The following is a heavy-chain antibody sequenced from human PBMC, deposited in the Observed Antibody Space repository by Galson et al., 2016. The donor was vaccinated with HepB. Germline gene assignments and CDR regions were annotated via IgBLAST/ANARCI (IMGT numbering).Heavy chain of an antibody. CDR2: LSTSSSTI. CDR1: GFTFSSYS. D-gene: IGHD3-9*01. Sequence: SLRLSCAASGFTFSSYSMNWVRQAPGKGLEWVSFLSTSSSTIYYADSVQGRFTVSRDNGKNSLYLQMNSLRGEDTAVYYCARGLLYFDWYQLVGYGMDVWGQGTTVTVSS. J-gene: IGHJ6*02. CDR3: ARGLLYFDWYQLVGYGMDV. V-gene: IGHV3-48*01.